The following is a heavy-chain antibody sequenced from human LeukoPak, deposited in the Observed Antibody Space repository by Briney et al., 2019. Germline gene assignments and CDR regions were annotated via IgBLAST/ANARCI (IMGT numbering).Heavy chain of an antibody. J-gene: IGHJ4*02. Sequence: GGSLRLSCAASGFTFSDSAFHWVRQASGKGLEWVGRIRSKPNNYATAYTASVKGMFTISRDDSKSTAYLQMNSLNTGDTAMYYCTRHLIGATPFDYWGQGTLVSVSS. CDR2: IRSKPNNYAT. D-gene: IGHD4/OR15-4a*01. CDR3: TRHLIGATPFDY. CDR1: GFTFSDSA. V-gene: IGHV3-73*01.